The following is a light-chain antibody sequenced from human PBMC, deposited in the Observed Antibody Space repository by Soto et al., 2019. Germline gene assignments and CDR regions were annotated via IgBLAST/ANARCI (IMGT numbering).Light chain of an antibody. J-gene: IGLJ2*01. CDR2: VGTGGIVG. V-gene: IGLV9-49*01. CDR1: SGYSNYK. CDR3: GAEPGSGSNFV. Sequence: QSVLTQPPSASASLGASVTLTCTLSSGYSNYKVDWYQQRPGKGPRFVMRVGTGGIVGSKGDGIPDRFSVLGSGLNRYLTIKNIQEEDESEYHCGAEPGSGSNFVFGGGTKLTVL.